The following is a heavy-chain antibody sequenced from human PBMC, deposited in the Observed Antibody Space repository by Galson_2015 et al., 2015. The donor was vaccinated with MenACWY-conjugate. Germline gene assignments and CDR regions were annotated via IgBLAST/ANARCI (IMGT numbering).Heavy chain of an antibody. CDR1: GYTFATYD. CDR3: ARASRGYGNDFFDL. V-gene: IGHV1-3*01. Sequence: SVKVSCKASGYTFATYDIHWVRQAPGQGLEYLGWINAGNGNTRCAQKLQGRITITRDTSANTAYMELSSLRSEDTAEYYCARASRGYGNDFFDLWGQGTLVRVSS. J-gene: IGHJ4*02. CDR2: INAGNGNT. D-gene: IGHD1-1*01.